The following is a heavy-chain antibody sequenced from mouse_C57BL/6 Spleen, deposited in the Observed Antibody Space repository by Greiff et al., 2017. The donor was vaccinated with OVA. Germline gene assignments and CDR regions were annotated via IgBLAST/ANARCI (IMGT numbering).Heavy chain of an antibody. D-gene: IGHD2-4*01. CDR1: GYAFSSYW. J-gene: IGHJ2*01. CDR3: ASADDYDGPPFDY. Sequence: VQLQQSGAELVKPGASVKISCKASGYAFSSYWMNWVKQRPGKGLEWIGQIYPGDGDTNYNGKFKGKGTLTADKSSSTAYMQLSSMTSEDPAVYFCASADDYDGPPFDYWGQGTTLTVSS. V-gene: IGHV1-80*01. CDR2: IYPGDGDT.